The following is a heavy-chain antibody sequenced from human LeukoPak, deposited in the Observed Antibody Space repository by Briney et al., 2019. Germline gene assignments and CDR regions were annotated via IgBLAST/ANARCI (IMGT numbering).Heavy chain of an antibody. CDR2: INVMGGST. CDR3: ASYDSSGYYHYFDY. CDR1: GFTFRSYA. D-gene: IGHD3-22*01. V-gene: IGHV3-23*01. J-gene: IGHJ4*02. Sequence: GGSLRLSCAASGFTFRSYAMSWVRQAPGKGLEWVSAINVMGGSTYYADSVKGRFTISRDNSKNTLYLQMNSLRAGDTAVYYCASYDSSGYYHYFDYWGQGTLVTDSS.